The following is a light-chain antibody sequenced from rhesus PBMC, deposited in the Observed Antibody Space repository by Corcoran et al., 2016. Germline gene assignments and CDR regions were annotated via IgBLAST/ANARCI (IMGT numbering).Light chain of an antibody. CDR2: DAS. CDR3: RQHTSYPLT. CDR1: QGISKY. V-gene: IGKV1-25*01. Sequence: DIQMTQSPSSLSASVGDTVTITCQASQGISKYLAWYQQKPGKAPNLLIYDASTLQIGVPSRFSGSGAGTEFTFNSSGLQPEDLATYFCRQHTSYPLTCGGGTKVELK. J-gene: IGKJ4*01.